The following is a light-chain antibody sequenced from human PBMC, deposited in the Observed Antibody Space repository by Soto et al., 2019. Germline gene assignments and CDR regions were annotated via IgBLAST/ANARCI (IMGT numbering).Light chain of an antibody. J-gene: IGKJ2*01. CDR1: QSVGSC. Sequence: ENVLTQSPGTLSLSPGERATLSCWASQSVGSCLVWYQQKPGQTPRLLIYDASRRPTGIPDRFSGSGSGTDFTLTITRLEPEDFAVYYCQQCGSSPYTFGQGTKLE. V-gene: IGKV3-20*01. CDR2: DAS. CDR3: QQCGSSPYT.